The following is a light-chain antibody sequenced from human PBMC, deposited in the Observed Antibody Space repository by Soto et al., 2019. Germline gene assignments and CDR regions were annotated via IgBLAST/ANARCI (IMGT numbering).Light chain of an antibody. J-gene: IGLJ2*01. Sequence: QSALTQPASVSGSPGQSITISCTGTSSDVGYYSLVSWYQQHPGKAPKLMMYEVSKRPSGVSNRFSGSKSGNTASLTISGLQAEDEADYYCCSYAGSSTLVFGGGTKLPS. CDR1: SSDVGYYSL. CDR2: EVS. CDR3: CSYAGSSTLV. V-gene: IGLV2-23*02.